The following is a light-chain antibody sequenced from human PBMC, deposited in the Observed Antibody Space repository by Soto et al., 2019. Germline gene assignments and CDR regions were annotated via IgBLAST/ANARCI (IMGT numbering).Light chain of an antibody. V-gene: IGKV3-20*01. CDR2: GAS. J-gene: IGKJ1*01. CDR3: QQYGRPWT. CDR1: QSVWSSL. Sequence: ETVLTQSPSTLSLSPGERATLSCRASQSVWSSLLAWYQHKPGQTPRLLIYGASSRATGIPDRFSGSGSGTDFTLTISRLEPEDFAVYYCQQYGRPWTFGQGTKVEIK.